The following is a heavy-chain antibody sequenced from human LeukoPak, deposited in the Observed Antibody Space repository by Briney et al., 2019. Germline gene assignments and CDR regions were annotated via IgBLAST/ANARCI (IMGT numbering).Heavy chain of an antibody. Sequence: PSETLSLTCAVYGGSFSGYYWSWIRQPPGKGLEWIGEINHSGSTNYNPSLKSRVTISVDTSKNQFSLKLSSVTAADTAVYYCARLLPAIVVVPAAISPYYYFDYWGQGTLVTVSS. D-gene: IGHD2-2*02. CDR3: ARLLPAIVVVPAAISPYYYFDY. CDR2: INHSGST. CDR1: GGSFSGYY. V-gene: IGHV4-34*01. J-gene: IGHJ4*02.